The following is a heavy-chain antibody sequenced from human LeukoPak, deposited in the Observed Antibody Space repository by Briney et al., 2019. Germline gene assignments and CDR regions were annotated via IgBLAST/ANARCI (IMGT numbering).Heavy chain of an antibody. CDR3: ARDGYGDYGGWFDP. V-gene: IGHV1-69*13. Sequence: SVKVSCKASGYTFTGYYMHWVRQAPGQGLEWMGGIIPIFGTANYAQKFQGRVTITADESTSTAYMELSSLRSEDTAVYYCARDGYGDYGGWFDPWGQGTLVTVSS. J-gene: IGHJ5*02. D-gene: IGHD4-17*01. CDR1: GYTFTGYY. CDR2: IIPIFGTA.